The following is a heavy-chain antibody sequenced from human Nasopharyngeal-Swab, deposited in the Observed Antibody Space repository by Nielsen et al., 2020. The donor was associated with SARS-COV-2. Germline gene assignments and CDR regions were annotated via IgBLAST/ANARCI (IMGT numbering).Heavy chain of an antibody. V-gene: IGHV4-39*01. CDR2: IYYSGST. J-gene: IGHJ6*03. D-gene: IGHD3-10*01. Sequence: SETLSLTCTVSGGSISSSSYYWGWIRQPPGKGLEWIGSIYYSGSTYYNPSLKRRVTISVDTSKNQFSLKLSSVTAADTAVYYCARLTVLLWFGEPTYMDVWGKGTTVTVSS. CDR3: ARLTVLLWFGEPTYMDV. CDR1: GGSISSSSYY.